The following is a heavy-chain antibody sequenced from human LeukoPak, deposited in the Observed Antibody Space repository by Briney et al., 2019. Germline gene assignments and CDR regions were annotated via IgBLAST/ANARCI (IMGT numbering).Heavy chain of an antibody. CDR3: ARGYYDSSGYYLAAY. CDR2: VYYSGST. CDR1: GGSISSYY. J-gene: IGHJ4*02. D-gene: IGHD3-22*01. V-gene: IGHV4-59*01. Sequence: PSETLSLTCTVSGGSISSYYWSWIRPPPGKGLEWIGYVYYSGSTNYNPSLKSRVTLSVDTSKNQFSLKLTSVTAADTAVYYCARGYYDSSGYYLAAYWGQGTLVTVSS.